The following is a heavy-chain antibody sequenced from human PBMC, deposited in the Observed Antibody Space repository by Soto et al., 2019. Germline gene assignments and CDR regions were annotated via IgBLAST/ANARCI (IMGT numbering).Heavy chain of an antibody. CDR2: ISSSSSYT. CDR3: ARTIAAAGGRRYFDL. CDR1: GFTFSDYY. D-gene: IGHD6-13*01. V-gene: IGHV3-11*05. Sequence: QVQLVESGGGLVKPRGSLRLYCAASGFTFSDYYMSWIRQAPGKGPEWVSYISSSSSYTNYADSVKGRFTISRDNAKNSLYLQMTSLRAEDTAVYYCARTIAAAGGRRYFDLWGRGTLVTVSS. J-gene: IGHJ2*01.